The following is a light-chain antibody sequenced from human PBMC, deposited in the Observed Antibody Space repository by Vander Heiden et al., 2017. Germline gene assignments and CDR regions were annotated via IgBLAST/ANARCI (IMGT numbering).Light chain of an antibody. CDR3: QQRNNGVT. Sequence: ESVLTQSPATLSLSPGERATLSCRASQSVSSYLPWSQQKPGQAPRLLIYDESNRATGIPDRFSGSGYGTDFTLTSSSREHEDFAVYYWQQRNNGVTFGGGTKVEIK. J-gene: IGKJ4*01. CDR2: DES. CDR1: QSVSSY. V-gene: IGKV3-11*01.